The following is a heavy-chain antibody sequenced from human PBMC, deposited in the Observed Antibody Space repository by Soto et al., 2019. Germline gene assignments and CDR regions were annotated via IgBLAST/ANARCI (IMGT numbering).Heavy chain of an antibody. Sequence: QVQLVQSGAEVKKPGSSVKVSCKASGGTFSSYAISWVRQAPGQGLEWMGGIIPIFGTANYAQKFQGRVTITADESTSTAYMGLSSLRSEDTAVYYCARGPAYSSTLLIDYWGQGTLVTVSS. J-gene: IGHJ4*02. V-gene: IGHV1-69*12. CDR2: IIPIFGTA. CDR3: ARGPAYSSTLLIDY. D-gene: IGHD6-13*01. CDR1: GGTFSSYA.